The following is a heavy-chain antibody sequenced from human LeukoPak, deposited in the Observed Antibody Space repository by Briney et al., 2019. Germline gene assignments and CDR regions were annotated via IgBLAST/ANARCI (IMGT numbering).Heavy chain of an antibody. Sequence: SGGSLRLSCAASGFTFSSYAMHWVRQAPGKGLEWVAFISYDGSDKYYADSVKGRFTISRDNSKNTLYLQMNSLRAEDTAVYYCARDRFGDFLDYWGQGTLVTVSS. CDR3: ARDRFGDFLDY. D-gene: IGHD4-17*01. V-gene: IGHV3-30-3*01. J-gene: IGHJ4*02. CDR2: ISYDGSDK. CDR1: GFTFSSYA.